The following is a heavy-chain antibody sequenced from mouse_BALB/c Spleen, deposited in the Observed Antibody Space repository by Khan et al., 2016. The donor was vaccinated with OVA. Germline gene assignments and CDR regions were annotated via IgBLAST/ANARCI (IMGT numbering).Heavy chain of an antibody. V-gene: IGHV1-7*01. CDR3: ARRGLRWDFDY. CDR1: GYTFINYW. J-gene: IGHJ2*01. D-gene: IGHD1-1*01. CDR2: INPSTGYT. Sequence: VQLQQSGAELAKPGASVKMSCKASGYTFINYWILWVKQRPGQGLEWIGYINPSTGYTEYNQNFKDKATLTADKSSSTAYMQRGSLASEDSAVYYCARRGLRWDFDYWGQGTTLTVSS.